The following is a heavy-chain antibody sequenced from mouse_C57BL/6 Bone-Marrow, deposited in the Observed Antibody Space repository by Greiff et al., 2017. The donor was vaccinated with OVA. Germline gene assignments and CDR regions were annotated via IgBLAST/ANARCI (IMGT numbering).Heavy chain of an antibody. CDR1: GYTFTEYT. CDR3: ARHEEEVYYYGSSFAY. CDR2: FYPGSGSI. D-gene: IGHD1-1*01. J-gene: IGHJ3*01. V-gene: IGHV1-62-2*01. Sequence: QVQLQQSGAELVKPGASVKLSCKASGYTFTEYTIHWVKQRSGQGLEWIGWFYPGSGSIKYNEKFKDKATLTADKSSSTVYMELSILTSEDSAVYFCARHEEEVYYYGSSFAYWGQGTLVTVSA.